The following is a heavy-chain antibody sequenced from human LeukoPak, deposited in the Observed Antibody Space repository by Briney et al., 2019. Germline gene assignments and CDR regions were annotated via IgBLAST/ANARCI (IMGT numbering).Heavy chain of an antibody. D-gene: IGHD3-10*01. CDR3: ARRVRGVMFLWFDP. V-gene: IGHV4-39*07. Sequence: PSETLSLTCTVSGGSISSSSYYWGWIRQPPGKGLEWIGSIYYSGSTYYNPSLKSRVTISVDTSKNQFSLKLSSVTAADMAVYYCARRVRGVMFLWFDPWGQGTLVTVSS. J-gene: IGHJ5*02. CDR1: GGSISSSSYY. CDR2: IYYSGST.